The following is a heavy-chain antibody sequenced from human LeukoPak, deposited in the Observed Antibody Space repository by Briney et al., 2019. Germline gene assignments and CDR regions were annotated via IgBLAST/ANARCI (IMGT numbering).Heavy chain of an antibody. CDR3: ATLRPGYCSSTSCPHPYYFDY. J-gene: IGHJ4*02. CDR2: ISGSGGST. CDR1: GFTFSSYS. Sequence: GGSLRLSCAASGFTFSSYSMNWVRQAPGKGLEWVSAISGSGGSTYYADSVKGRFTISRDNSKNTLYLQMNSLRAEDTAVYYCATLRPGYCSSTSCPHPYYFDYWGQGTLVTVSS. V-gene: IGHV3-23*01. D-gene: IGHD2-2*01.